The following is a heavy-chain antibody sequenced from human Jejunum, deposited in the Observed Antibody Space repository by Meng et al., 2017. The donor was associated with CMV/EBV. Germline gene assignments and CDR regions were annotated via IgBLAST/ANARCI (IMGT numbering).Heavy chain of an antibody. V-gene: IGHV4-4*02. CDR2: MSPTASS. CDR1: SGGSRNW. Sequence: SGGSRNWWSGVRQSPGKGLEWVGEMSPTASSKFNPSLKSRVTMSLDPSRNQFSLQLASVTAADTAVYYCARGRSTWTTSYEGTFNYWGQGILVTVSS. D-gene: IGHD3-16*01. CDR3: ARGRSTWTTSYEGTFNY. J-gene: IGHJ4*02.